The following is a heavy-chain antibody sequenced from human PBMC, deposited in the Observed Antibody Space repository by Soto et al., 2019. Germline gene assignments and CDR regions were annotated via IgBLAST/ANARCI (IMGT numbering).Heavy chain of an antibody. V-gene: IGHV1-2*02. CDR2: INPNNGGT. CDR3: ARGLVGRDGYNNDAFDI. CDR1: GYTFTSYY. D-gene: IGHD4-4*01. Sequence: XSVKVSCKASGYTFTSYYMHWVRQAPGQGLEWMGWINPNNGGTNYAQKFQGRVTMTRDTSISTAYMDLSSLRSDDTAVYYCARGLVGRDGYNNDAFDIWGQGSMVTVSS. J-gene: IGHJ3*02.